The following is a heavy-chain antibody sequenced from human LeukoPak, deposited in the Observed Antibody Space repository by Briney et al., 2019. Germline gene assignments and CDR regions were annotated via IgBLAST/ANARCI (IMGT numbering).Heavy chain of an antibody. J-gene: IGHJ4*02. CDR1: GFIFSSYA. CDR2: ISYDGSNK. D-gene: IGHD5-12*01. Sequence: GGSLRLSCAASGFIFSSYAMHWVRQAPGKGLEWVAVISYDGSNKYYADSVKGRFTISRDNSKNTLYLQMNSLRAEDTAVYYCARNGIVATIYFDYWGQGTLVTVSS. V-gene: IGHV3-30*04. CDR3: ARNGIVATIYFDY.